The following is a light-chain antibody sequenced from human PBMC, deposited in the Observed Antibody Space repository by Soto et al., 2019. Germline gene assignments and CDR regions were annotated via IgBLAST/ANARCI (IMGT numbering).Light chain of an antibody. CDR2: SNN. V-gene: IGLV1-44*01. CDR1: SSKIGSNT. Sequence: QSVLTQPPSASGTPGQRVTISCSGSSSKIGSNTVNWYQQLPGTAPKLLIYSNNQRPSGVPDRFSGSKSGTSASLAISGLQSEDEADYYCAAWDDSLNGFEGFGTGTKVTVL. J-gene: IGLJ1*01. CDR3: AAWDDSLNGFEG.